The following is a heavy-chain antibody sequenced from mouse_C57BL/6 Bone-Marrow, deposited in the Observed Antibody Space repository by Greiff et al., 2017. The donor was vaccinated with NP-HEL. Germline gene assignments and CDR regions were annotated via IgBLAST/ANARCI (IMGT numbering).Heavy chain of an antibody. CDR2: IDPSDSYT. D-gene: IGHD2-2*01. J-gene: IGHJ3*01. V-gene: IGHV1-59*01. CDR3: ARGSTMVKWCAY. CDR1: GYTFTSYW. Sequence: QVQLQQPGAELVRPGTSVKLSCKASGYTFTSYWMHWVKQRPGQGLEWIGVIDPSDSYTNYNQKFKGKATLTVDTSSSTAYMQLSSLTSEDSAVYDCARGSTMVKWCAYWGQGTLVTVSA.